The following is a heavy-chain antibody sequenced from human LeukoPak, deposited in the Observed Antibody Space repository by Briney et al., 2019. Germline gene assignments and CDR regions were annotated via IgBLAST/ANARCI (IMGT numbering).Heavy chain of an antibody. CDR3: AREISDSSRWYGGFDY. V-gene: IGHV3-53*01. CDR1: GFRVTSNY. Sequence: GGSLRLSCAASGFRVTSNYMSWVRQAPGKGLEWVSVIYSGGSTCYADSVKGRFILSRDDYKNTLSLQISNLRAEDTAVYFCAREISDSSRWYGGFDYWGQGTLVIVSS. CDR2: IYSGGST. D-gene: IGHD6-13*01. J-gene: IGHJ4*02.